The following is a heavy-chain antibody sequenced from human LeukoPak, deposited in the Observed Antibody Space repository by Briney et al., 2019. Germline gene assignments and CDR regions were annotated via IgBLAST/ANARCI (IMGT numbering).Heavy chain of an antibody. J-gene: IGHJ5*02. V-gene: IGHV4-30-2*01. CDR1: GGSIGSGGYS. D-gene: IGHD2-15*01. Sequence: PSETLSLTCAVSGGSIGSGGYSWSWIRQPPGKGLEWIGYIYHSGSTYYNPSLKSRVTISVDRSKNQFSLKLSSVTAADTAVYYCARGSGANWFDPWGQGTLVTVSS. CDR3: ARGSGANWFDP. CDR2: IYHSGST.